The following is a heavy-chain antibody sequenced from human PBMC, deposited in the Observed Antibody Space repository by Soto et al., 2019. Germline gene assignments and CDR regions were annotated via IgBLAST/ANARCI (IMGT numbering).Heavy chain of an antibody. CDR3: ARDRGYDILTGSYYYYMDV. V-gene: IGHV3-53*04. CDR2: IYSGGST. CDR1: EFTVSSNY. Sequence: EVQLVESGGGLVQPGGSLRLSCAGSEFTVSSNYMSWVRQAPGKGLEWVSVIYSGGSTYYADSVKGRFTISRHNSKNTLYLQMNSLRAEDTAVYYCARDRGYDILTGSYYYYMDVWGKGTTVTVSS. J-gene: IGHJ6*03. D-gene: IGHD3-9*01.